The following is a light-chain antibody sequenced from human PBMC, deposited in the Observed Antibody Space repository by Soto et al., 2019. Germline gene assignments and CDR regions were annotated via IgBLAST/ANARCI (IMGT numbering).Light chain of an antibody. CDR2: DNF. Sequence: QAVVTQPPSVSGAPGQRVTISCTGSSSNIGAGYNVHWYQQVPGTAPRLLIYDNFNRPSGVPDRFSGSKSDTSASLAITGLQAEDEADYYCQSYDRSLSVVFGGGTQLTVL. V-gene: IGLV1-40*01. CDR3: QSYDRSLSVV. CDR1: SSNIGAGYN. J-gene: IGLJ7*01.